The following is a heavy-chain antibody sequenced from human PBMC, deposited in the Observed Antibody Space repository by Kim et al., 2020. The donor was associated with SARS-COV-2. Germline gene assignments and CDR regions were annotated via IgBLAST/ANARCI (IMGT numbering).Heavy chain of an antibody. V-gene: IGHV3-33*05. CDR1: GFTFSSYG. D-gene: IGHD3-22*01. Sequence: GGSLRLSCAASGFTFSSYGMHWVRQAPGKGLEWVAVISYDGSNKYYADSVKGRFTISRDNSKNTLYLQMNSLRAEDTAVYYCARDYYYDSSGLIDYWGQGTLVTVSS. J-gene: IGHJ4*02. CDR2: ISYDGSNK. CDR3: ARDYYYDSSGLIDY.